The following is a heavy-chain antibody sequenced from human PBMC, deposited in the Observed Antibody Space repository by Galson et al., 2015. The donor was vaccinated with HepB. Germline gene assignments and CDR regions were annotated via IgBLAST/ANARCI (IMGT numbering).Heavy chain of an antibody. CDR3: ARQTIAVAFPDY. CDR2: IYYSGST. Sequence: SETLSLTCTVSGGSISSSSYYWGWIRQPPGKGLEWIGSIYYSGSTYYNPSLKSRVTISVDTSKNQFSLKLSSVTAADTAVYYCARQTIAVAFPDYWGQGTLVTVSS. J-gene: IGHJ4*02. D-gene: IGHD6-19*01. V-gene: IGHV4-39*01. CDR1: GGSISSSSYY.